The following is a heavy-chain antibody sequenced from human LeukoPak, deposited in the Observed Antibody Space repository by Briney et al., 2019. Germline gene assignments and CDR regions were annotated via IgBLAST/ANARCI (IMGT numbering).Heavy chain of an antibody. D-gene: IGHD2-15*01. CDR2: VYNTGTS. V-gene: IGHV4-59*01. CDR3: ARALDTWAALDY. CDR1: YC. Sequence: YCWTWVRQPPGEGLEWIGYVYNTGTSNYNPSVRSRITMSVDTSKNQYSMKLTSVTAADTAVYFCARALDTWAALDYWGLGTLVTVSS. J-gene: IGHJ4*02.